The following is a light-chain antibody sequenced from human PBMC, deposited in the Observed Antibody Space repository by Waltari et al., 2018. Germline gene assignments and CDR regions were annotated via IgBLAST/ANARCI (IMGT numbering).Light chain of an antibody. J-gene: IGLJ2*01. CDR2: DVN. V-gene: IGLV2-23*02. CDR3: CSYAGSSTFV. Sequence: HSALTQPASVSGFPGQSITIFCTGTSSDVGDLNYVSWYRSDPGIAPKGMIFDVNKRPSGVSERFSGFKSGNTASLTISGLQPEDEGEYYCCSYAGSSTFVFGGGTRLTVL. CDR1: SSDVGDLNY.